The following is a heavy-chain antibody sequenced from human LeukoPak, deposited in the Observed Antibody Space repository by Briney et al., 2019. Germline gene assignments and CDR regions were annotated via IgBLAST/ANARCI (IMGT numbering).Heavy chain of an antibody. Sequence: PSETLSLTCTVSSGSINSYYWTWIRQPAGKGLEWLGRVYTSGSPNYNPSLKGRVAMSLDTSKNQFSLKLRSVTAADTAVYYCATRPKFMSTYFDLWGRGTLVTVSS. V-gene: IGHV4-4*07. CDR1: SGSINSYY. J-gene: IGHJ2*01. CDR2: VYTSGSP. D-gene: IGHD5/OR15-5a*01. CDR3: ATRPKFMSTYFDL.